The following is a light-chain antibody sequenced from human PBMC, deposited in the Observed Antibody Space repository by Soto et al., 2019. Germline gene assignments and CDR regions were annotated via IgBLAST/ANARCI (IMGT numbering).Light chain of an antibody. CDR1: SSDVGGYNY. J-gene: IGLJ1*01. Sequence: SVFPQPPSSNGSPGQSVTISCTGTSSDVGGYNYVSWYQHHPGKAPTLMIYEVSKRPSGVPDRFSGSKSGNTASLTVSGLQAKDEADYYCSSYAGSDNYVFGTGTKVTVL. V-gene: IGLV2-8*01. CDR3: SSYAGSDNYV. CDR2: EVS.